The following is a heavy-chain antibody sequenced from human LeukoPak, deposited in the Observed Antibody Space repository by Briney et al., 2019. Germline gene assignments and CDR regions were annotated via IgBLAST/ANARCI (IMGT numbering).Heavy chain of an antibody. Sequence: GGSLRLSCAASGFACSSYAMSWVRQAPGMGLEWVSAISGSGVSTYYSDSVKGRFTISRDNSKNTLYLQMNNLRAEDTAVYYCAKTLGYCTTTSCFPYYGMDVWGKGTTVTVSS. J-gene: IGHJ6*04. CDR2: ISGSGVST. D-gene: IGHD2-2*01. CDR3: AKTLGYCTTTSCFPYYGMDV. CDR1: GFACSSYA. V-gene: IGHV3-23*01.